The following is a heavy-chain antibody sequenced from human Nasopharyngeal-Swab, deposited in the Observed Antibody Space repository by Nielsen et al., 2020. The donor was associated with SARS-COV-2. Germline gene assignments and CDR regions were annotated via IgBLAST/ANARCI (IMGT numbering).Heavy chain of an antibody. CDR2: ISDSGTTM. J-gene: IGHJ5*02. D-gene: IGHD6-13*01. Sequence: GESLKISCAASGFTFSDHYMSWIRQAPGKGLEWVSYISDSGTTMYADSVKGRFTISRDNARKSVYLQLNSLRAEDTAVYYCARGPSSSRFDPWGQGSLVTVSS. V-gene: IGHV3-11*01. CDR3: ARGPSSSRFDP. CDR1: GFTFSDHY.